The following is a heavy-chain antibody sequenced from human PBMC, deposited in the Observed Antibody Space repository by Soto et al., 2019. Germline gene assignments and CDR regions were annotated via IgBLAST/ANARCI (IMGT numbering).Heavy chain of an antibody. D-gene: IGHD6-13*01. Sequence: SETLSLTCAVSSGSISSSNWWSWVRQPPGRGLEWIGEIYHSGSTNYNPSLKSRATISVDKSKNQFSLKLSSVTAADTAVYYCTRVAAAGFDYWGQGTLVTVS. CDR2: IYHSGST. V-gene: IGHV4-4*02. CDR3: TRVAAAGFDY. CDR1: SGSISSSNW. J-gene: IGHJ4*02.